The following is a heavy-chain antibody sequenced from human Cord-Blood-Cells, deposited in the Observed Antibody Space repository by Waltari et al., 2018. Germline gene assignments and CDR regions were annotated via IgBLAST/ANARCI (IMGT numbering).Heavy chain of an antibody. V-gene: IGHV1-69*01. CDR2: IIPIFGTA. CDR1: GGTFSSYA. D-gene: IGHD1-1*01. Sequence: QVQLVQSGAEVKKPGSSVKVSCKASGGTFSSYALSWVRQVPGHGLEGMGGIIPIFGTANYAEKCQGRVTSSADESTSTAYMELSSLRSEETAVDYCASGSNGYNWNDDYWGQGTLVTVSS. J-gene: IGHJ4*02. CDR3: ASGSNGYNWNDDY.